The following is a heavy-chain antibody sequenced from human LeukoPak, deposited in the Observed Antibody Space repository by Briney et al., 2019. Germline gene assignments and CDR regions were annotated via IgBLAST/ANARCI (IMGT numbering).Heavy chain of an antibody. V-gene: IGHV3-23*01. D-gene: IGHD2-15*01. J-gene: IGHJ4*02. Sequence: PGGSLRLSCAASGVTFRDSAMDWVRQAPGKGLEWVSLISHSGANTFYADSVKGRFTVSRDNSKNMMYLQMNSLRAEDTAVYYCAKDIEASIWGQGTLVTVSS. CDR2: ISHSGANT. CDR3: AKDIEASI. CDR1: GVTFRDSA.